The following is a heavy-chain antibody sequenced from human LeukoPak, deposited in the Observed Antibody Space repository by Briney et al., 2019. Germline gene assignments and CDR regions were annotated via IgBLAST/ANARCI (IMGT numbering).Heavy chain of an antibody. CDR1: GFTFSSYG. J-gene: IGHJ4*02. Sequence: GGSLRLSCAASGFTFSSYGMHWVRQAPGKGLEWVAVISYDGSNKYYADSVKGRFTISRDNSKNTLYLQMNSLRAEDTAVYYCAKEGGYSAHFFDYWGQGTLVTVSS. CDR3: AKEGGYSAHFFDY. V-gene: IGHV3-30*18. CDR2: ISYDGSNK. D-gene: IGHD5-18*01.